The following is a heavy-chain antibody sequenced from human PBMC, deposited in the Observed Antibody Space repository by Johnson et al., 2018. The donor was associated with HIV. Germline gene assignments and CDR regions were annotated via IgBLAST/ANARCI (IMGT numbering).Heavy chain of an antibody. CDR3: TTDHCSGDSCCRGGSCYNAFDI. J-gene: IGHJ3*02. D-gene: IGHD2-15*01. Sequence: VQLVESGGGLVKPGGSLRLSCAASGFTFSNAWMSWVRQAPGKGLDWVCRIQIKTDGGTTDYAAPVKGRFTISRDDSKNTRYLQMNSLKIEDTAVYYCTTDHCSGDSCCRGGSCYNAFDIWGQGTMVTVSS. V-gene: IGHV3-15*01. CDR1: GFTFSNAW. CDR2: IQIKTDGGTT.